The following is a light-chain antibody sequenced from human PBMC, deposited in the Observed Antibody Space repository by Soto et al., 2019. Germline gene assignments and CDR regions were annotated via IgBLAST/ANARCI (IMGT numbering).Light chain of an antibody. CDR3: QQYGSSPPIT. CDR1: QSVSSN. CDR2: GAS. V-gene: IGKV3-20*01. Sequence: EIVVSLSPATLAVSQGERATLSCRASQSVSSNLAWYQQKPGQAPRLLIYGASSRATAIPARFSGSGSGTDFTLTISRLEPEDFAVYYCQQYGSSPPITFGQGTRLEIK. J-gene: IGKJ5*01.